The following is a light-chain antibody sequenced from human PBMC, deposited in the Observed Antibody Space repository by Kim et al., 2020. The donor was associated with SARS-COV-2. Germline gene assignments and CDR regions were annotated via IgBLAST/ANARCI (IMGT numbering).Light chain of an antibody. CDR2: TND. CDR1: NSNIGDNY. CDR3: TAWDDSLSAVL. J-gene: IGLJ2*01. Sequence: QSVLSQPPSTSGTPGQRVTISCSGGNSNIGDNYVYWYQQLPGKAPRLLIYTNDQRPSGVPDRFSGSKSGTSASLAITGLRSEDEAHYYCTAWDDSLSAVLFGGGTQLTVL. V-gene: IGLV1-47*01.